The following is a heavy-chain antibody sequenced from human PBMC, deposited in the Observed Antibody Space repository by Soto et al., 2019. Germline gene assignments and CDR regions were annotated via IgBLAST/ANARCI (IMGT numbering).Heavy chain of an antibody. CDR1: GFTFSNAW. J-gene: IGHJ4*02. Sequence: EEQLVESGGGLVKPGGSLRLACVGSGFTFSNAWMNWIRQAPGKGLEWVGRIKSKYDGGTTDYAAPEKGRFIISRDDSKTAVYLRMNGLKTEDAGVCYCATGGPYFDDWGQGTLVTVSS. V-gene: IGHV3-15*01. CDR2: IKSKYDGGTT. D-gene: IGHD3-16*01. CDR3: ATGGPYFDD.